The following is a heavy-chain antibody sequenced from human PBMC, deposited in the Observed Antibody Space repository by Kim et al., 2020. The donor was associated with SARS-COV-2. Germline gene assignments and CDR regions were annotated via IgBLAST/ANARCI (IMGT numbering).Heavy chain of an antibody. V-gene: IGHV3-53*01. CDR3: ARDSSSWYGAFDI. Sequence: YADSVKSRFTISRDNSKNTLYLQMNSLRAEDTAVYYCARDSSSWYGAFDIWGQGTMVTVSS. J-gene: IGHJ3*02. D-gene: IGHD6-13*01.